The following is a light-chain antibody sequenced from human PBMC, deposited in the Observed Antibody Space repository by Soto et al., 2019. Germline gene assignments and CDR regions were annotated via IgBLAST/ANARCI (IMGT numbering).Light chain of an antibody. Sequence: DIQMTQSPSSLSASVGDRVTITCQASQDISNYLNWYQHKPGKAPKLLIYDDSNLETGVPSRFSGSGSGTDFTFTISSLQPEDIATYYCQQYDNLPTFGQGTRLEIK. CDR3: QQYDNLPT. V-gene: IGKV1-33*01. CDR1: QDISNY. CDR2: DDS. J-gene: IGKJ5*01.